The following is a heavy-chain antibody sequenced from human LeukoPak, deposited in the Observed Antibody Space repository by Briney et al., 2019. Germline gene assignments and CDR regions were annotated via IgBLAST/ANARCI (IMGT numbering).Heavy chain of an antibody. CDR2: ISSNGGST. Sequence: GGSLRLSCAASGFTFSRYAMHWVRQAPGKGLEYVSAISSNGGSTYYADSVKGRFTISRDNSRNTLHLQMSSLRVEDTAVYYCVEDSSSGSYFDYWGQGTLVTVSP. CDR3: VEDSSSGSYFDY. CDR1: GFTFSRYA. J-gene: IGHJ4*02. V-gene: IGHV3-64D*06. D-gene: IGHD3-10*01.